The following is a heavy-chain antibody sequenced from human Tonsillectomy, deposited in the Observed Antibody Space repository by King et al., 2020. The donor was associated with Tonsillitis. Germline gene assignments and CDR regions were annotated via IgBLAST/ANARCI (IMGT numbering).Heavy chain of an antibody. CDR2: FDPEDGQT. CDR3: ATVGPTMVATGAMDV. D-gene: IGHD5-12*01. V-gene: IGHV1-24*01. CDR1: GYTLSELS. J-gene: IGHJ6*02. Sequence: QLVQSGAEVRKPGASVKVSCQVSGYTLSELSIHWVRQAPGKGLEWMGGFDPEDGQTIYARRFQGRVTMTEDTSTDTAYMELSSLRSEDTAVYYCATVGPTMVATGAMDVWGQGTTVTVSS.